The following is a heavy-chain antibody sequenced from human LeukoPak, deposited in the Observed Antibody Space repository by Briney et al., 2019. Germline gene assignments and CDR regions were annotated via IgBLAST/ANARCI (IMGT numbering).Heavy chain of an antibody. CDR3: APDLRGSAWSLDD. J-gene: IGHJ4*02. Sequence: GGSLRLSCAASGFTFSSYAMSWVRQAPGKGLEWVSAISGSGGSTYYADSVKGRFTISRDNSKNTLSLQMNSLRAEDTAVYYCAPDLRGSAWSLDDWGQGTLVIVSS. CDR1: GFTFSSYA. V-gene: IGHV3-23*01. CDR2: ISGSGGST. D-gene: IGHD6-13*01.